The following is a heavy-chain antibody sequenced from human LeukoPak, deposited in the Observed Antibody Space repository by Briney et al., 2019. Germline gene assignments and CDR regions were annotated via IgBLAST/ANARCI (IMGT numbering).Heavy chain of an antibody. CDR2: ISGSGGST. J-gene: IGHJ4*02. Sequence: PGGSLRLSCAASGFTFSRYAMSWVRQAPGKGLEWVSAISGSGGSTYYADSVKGRFTISRDNSKNTLYLQMNRLRAEDTAVYYCAKQRGQWLVIDYWGQGTLVTVSS. D-gene: IGHD6-19*01. CDR3: AKQRGQWLVIDY. CDR1: GFTFSRYA. V-gene: IGHV3-23*01.